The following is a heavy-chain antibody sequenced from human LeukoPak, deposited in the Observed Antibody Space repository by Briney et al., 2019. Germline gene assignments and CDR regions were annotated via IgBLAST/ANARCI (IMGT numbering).Heavy chain of an antibody. Sequence: GGSLRLSCAASGFTFSSYGIHWVRQAPGKGLEWVALIWYDGSNRYYADSVKGRFTIFRDNSKSTLFLQMNSLRAEDTAVYYCARVSGSMVRGVMDCWGQGTLVTVSS. D-gene: IGHD3-10*01. CDR1: GFTFSSYG. CDR3: ARVSGSMVRGVMDC. J-gene: IGHJ4*02. V-gene: IGHV3-33*01. CDR2: IWYDGSNR.